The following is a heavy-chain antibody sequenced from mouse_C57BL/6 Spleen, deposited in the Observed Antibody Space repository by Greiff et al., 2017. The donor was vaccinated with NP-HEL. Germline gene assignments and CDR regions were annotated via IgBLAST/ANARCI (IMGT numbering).Heavy chain of an antibody. J-gene: IGHJ2*01. CDR2: IDPSDSET. D-gene: IGHD2-5*01. V-gene: IGHV1-52*01. CDR3: ARGHYSNYVGYFDY. Sequence: VQLQQPGAELVRPGSSVKLSCKASGYTFTSYWMHWVKQRPIQGLEWIGNIDPSDSETHYNQKFKDKATLTVDKSSSTAYMQLSSLTSEDSAVYYCARGHYSNYVGYFDYWGQGTTLTVSS. CDR1: GYTFTSYW.